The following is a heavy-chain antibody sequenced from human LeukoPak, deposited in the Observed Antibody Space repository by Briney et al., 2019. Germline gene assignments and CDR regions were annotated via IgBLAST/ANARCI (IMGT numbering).Heavy chain of an antibody. Sequence: GGSLRLSCAASGFTFSSYAMHWVRQAPGKGLEWVAVISYDGGNKYYADSVKGRFTISRDNAKNTLYLQMNSLRAEDTAVYYCARGFGADGFDYWGQGTLVTVSS. CDR1: GFTFSSYA. CDR2: ISYDGGNK. V-gene: IGHV3-30*04. D-gene: IGHD3-16*01. CDR3: ARGFGADGFDY. J-gene: IGHJ4*02.